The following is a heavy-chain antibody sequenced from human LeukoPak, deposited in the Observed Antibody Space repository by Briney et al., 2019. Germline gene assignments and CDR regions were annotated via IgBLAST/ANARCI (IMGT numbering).Heavy chain of an antibody. D-gene: IGHD3-9*01. CDR2: IMPMFGKA. CDR1: GGTFSSYD. Sequence: SVKVSCKASGGTFSSYDISWVRQAPGQGLEWMGGIMPMFGKANYAQKFQGRVTTTADKATSTAYMELSSLRSEDTAVYYCARVVHIDDILTGTIYYFDYWDQGTLVTVSS. J-gene: IGHJ4*02. CDR3: ARVVHIDDILTGTIYYFDY. V-gene: IGHV1-69*06.